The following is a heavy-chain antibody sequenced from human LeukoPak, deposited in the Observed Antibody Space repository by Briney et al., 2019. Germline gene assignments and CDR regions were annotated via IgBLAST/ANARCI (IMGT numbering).Heavy chain of an antibody. CDR1: GYSISSGYY. V-gene: IGHV4-38-2*01. Sequence: PSETLSLTCAVSGYSISSGYYWGWIRQPPGKGLDWIGSIFHSGNTHYNPSLRSRVTISVDTSKDQFSLKVTSVTAADTGVYWYYDGWGRGTLVTVSS. CDR2: IFHSGNT. CDR3: YDG. J-gene: IGHJ2*01.